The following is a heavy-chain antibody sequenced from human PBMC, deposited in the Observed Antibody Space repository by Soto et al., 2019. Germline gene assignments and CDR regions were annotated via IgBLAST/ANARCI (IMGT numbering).Heavy chain of an antibody. J-gene: IGHJ3*02. D-gene: IGHD2-2*02. Sequence: QVQLVESGGGVVQPGRSLRLSCAASEFTFSSYGMHWVRQTPGKGLEWVAVISYDGSNKYYADSVKGRFTISRDNSKNTLYLQMNSLRAEDTAVYYCAKMAVVVPAAIGGVGGFDIWGQGTMVTVSS. V-gene: IGHV3-30*18. CDR3: AKMAVVVPAAIGGVGGFDI. CDR2: ISYDGSNK. CDR1: EFTFSSYG.